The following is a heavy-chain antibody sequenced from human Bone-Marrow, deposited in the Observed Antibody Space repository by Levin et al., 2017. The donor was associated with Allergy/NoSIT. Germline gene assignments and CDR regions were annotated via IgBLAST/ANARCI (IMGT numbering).Heavy chain of an antibody. CDR3: AKEPIAPTGTGVLCNWFDP. V-gene: IGHV3-30*18. CDR1: GFTVSSYG. Sequence: PGGSLRLSCAASGFTVSSYGMHWVRQAPGKGLEWVAGLSYDEVNKFYADSVKGRFTISRDNSRNTLYLQMNSLRVEDTAVYYCAKEPIAPTGTGVLCNWFDPWGQGTLVTVSS. J-gene: IGHJ5*02. D-gene: IGHD6-13*01. CDR2: LSYDEVNK.